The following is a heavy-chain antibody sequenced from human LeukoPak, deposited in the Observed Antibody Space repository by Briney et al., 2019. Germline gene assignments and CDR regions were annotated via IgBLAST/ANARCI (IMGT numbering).Heavy chain of an antibody. CDR3: ARADGDYYYYGMDV. CDR1: GFTFSSYW. Sequence: GGSLRLSCAASGFTFSSYWMSWVRQAPGKGLEWVANIKRDGSEKYYVDSVKGRFTISRDNAKNSLYPQMNSLRAEDTAVYYCARADGDYYYYGMDVWGQGTTVTVSS. CDR2: IKRDGSEK. J-gene: IGHJ6*02. V-gene: IGHV3-7*03. D-gene: IGHD4-17*01.